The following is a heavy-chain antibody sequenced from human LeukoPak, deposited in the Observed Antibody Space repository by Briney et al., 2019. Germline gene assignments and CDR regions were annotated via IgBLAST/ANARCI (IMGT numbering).Heavy chain of an antibody. CDR1: GYSFTSYC. CDR3: ARLIAVAANWFDP. Sequence: TGESLKISCKGSGYSFTSYCIGWVRQMPGKGLEWMGIIYPGDSDTRYSPSFQGQVTISADKSISTAYLQWSSLKASDTAMYYCARLIAVAANWFDPWGQGTLVTVSS. J-gene: IGHJ5*02. CDR2: IYPGDSDT. D-gene: IGHD6-19*01. V-gene: IGHV5-51*01.